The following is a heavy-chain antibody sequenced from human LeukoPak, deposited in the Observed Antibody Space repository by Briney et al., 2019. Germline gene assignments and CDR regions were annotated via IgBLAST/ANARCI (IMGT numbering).Heavy chain of an antibody. V-gene: IGHV3-9*01. J-gene: IGHJ6*03. CDR1: GFTFDDYA. CDR2: ISWNSGNI. CDR3: AKETSIAAPTKYYYYYYMDV. D-gene: IGHD6-6*01. Sequence: GRSLRLSCAASGFTFDDYAMHWVRQAPGKGLEWVSGISWNSGNIGYADSVKGRFTISRDNAKNSLYLQMNSLRAEDTALYYCAKETSIAAPTKYYYYYYMDVWGKGTTVTVSS.